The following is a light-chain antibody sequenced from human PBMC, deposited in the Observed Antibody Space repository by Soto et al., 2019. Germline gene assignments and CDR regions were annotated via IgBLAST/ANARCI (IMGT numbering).Light chain of an antibody. Sequence: HSALTQPPSASGSPGQSVTISCTGTSSDVGGYNFVSWYQQHPGKAPKLMIYDVNKRPSGVPDRFSGSKSANTASLTVSGLQAEDEADYYCSSHAGDNNPFVFGTGTKLTVL. V-gene: IGLV2-8*01. CDR3: SSHAGDNNPFV. CDR1: SSDVGGYNF. J-gene: IGLJ1*01. CDR2: DVN.